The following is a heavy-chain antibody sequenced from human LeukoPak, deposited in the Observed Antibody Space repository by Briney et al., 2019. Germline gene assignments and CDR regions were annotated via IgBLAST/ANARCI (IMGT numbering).Heavy chain of an antibody. CDR1: GFTFSNAW. CDR2: IKSKTDGGTT. CDR3: TTEFSIAVAGEQYNWFDP. J-gene: IGHJ5*02. V-gene: IGHV3-15*01. Sequence: GGSLRLSCAASGFTFSNAWMSWVRQAPGKGLEWVGRIKSKTDGGTTDYAAPVKGRFTISRDDSKNTLYLQMNSLKTEDTAVYYCTTEFSIAVAGEQYNWFDPWGQGTLVTVSS. D-gene: IGHD6-19*01.